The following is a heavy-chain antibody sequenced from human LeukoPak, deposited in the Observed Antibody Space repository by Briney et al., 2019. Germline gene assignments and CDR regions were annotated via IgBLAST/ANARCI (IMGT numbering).Heavy chain of an antibody. J-gene: IGHJ1*01. D-gene: IGHD6-6*01. CDR2: ISYDGSNK. CDR3: ARDYSSSSMVFQH. CDR1: GFTFSSYA. Sequence: GSLRLSCAASGFTFSSYAMHWVRQAPGKGLEWGAVISYDGSNKYYADSVKGRFTISRDNSKNTLYLQMNSLRAEDTAVYYCARDYSSSSMVFQHWGQGTLVTVSS. V-gene: IGHV3-30-3*01.